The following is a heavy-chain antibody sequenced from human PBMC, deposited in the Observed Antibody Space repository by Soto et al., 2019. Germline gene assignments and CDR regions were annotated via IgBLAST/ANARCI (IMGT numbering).Heavy chain of an antibody. CDR3: ATSYDSGFDP. CDR2: IKPDNGDT. Sequence: QLQLVQSGAEVERPGASVRVSCKAYGYPFSKYGISWIRQAPGQGLEWMGWIKPDNGDTNYAQKFQGRVTMTTEASSNPAYMELRSLRSDDTAVYYCATSYDSGFDPWGQGTLVSVSS. V-gene: IGHV1-18*04. J-gene: IGHJ5*02. D-gene: IGHD5-12*01. CDR1: GYPFSKYG.